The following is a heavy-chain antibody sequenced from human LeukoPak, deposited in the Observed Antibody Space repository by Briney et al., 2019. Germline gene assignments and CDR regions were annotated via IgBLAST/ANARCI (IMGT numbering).Heavy chain of an antibody. Sequence: SETLSLTCAVFGYSISSGYYWGWIRQPPGKGLEWIGSIYHSGSTYYNPSLKSRVTISVDTSKNQFSLKLSSVTAADTAVYYCARLRENGDYGIDYWGQGTLVTVSS. CDR1: GYSISSGYY. CDR2: IYHSGST. J-gene: IGHJ4*02. D-gene: IGHD4-17*01. CDR3: ARLRENGDYGIDY. V-gene: IGHV4-38-2*01.